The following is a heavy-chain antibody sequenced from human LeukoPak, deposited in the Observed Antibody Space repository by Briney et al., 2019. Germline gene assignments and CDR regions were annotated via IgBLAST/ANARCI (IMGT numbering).Heavy chain of an antibody. CDR3: ARDASYGDYSDY. D-gene: IGHD4-17*01. J-gene: IGHJ4*02. Sequence: EASVKVSCKASGGTCSSYGISWVRQAPGQGLELMGRIIPIFGTANYAQKFQARVTITTDESTSTAYMELSSLRFEDTAVYYCARDASYGDYSDYWGQGTLVTVSS. CDR1: GGTCSSYG. CDR2: IIPIFGTA. V-gene: IGHV1-69*05.